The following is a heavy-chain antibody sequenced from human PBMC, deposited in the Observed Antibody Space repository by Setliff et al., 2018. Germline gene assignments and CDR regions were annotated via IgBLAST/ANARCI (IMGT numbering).Heavy chain of an antibody. D-gene: IGHD5-12*01. CDR2: IHYSENT. CDR3: ARHVKVATEYFDC. Sequence: SETLSLTCTVSGGSISSSSYYWGWIRQPPGQGLEWIASIHYSENTYYNPSLKTRVTISVDTSKNLFSLKLNSVTAADTALYYCARHVKVATEYFDCWGQGTLVTVSS. V-gene: IGHV4-39*01. CDR1: GGSISSSSYY. J-gene: IGHJ4*02.